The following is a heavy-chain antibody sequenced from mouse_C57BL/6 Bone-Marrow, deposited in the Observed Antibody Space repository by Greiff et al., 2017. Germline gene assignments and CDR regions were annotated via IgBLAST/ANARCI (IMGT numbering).Heavy chain of an antibody. CDR1: GYTFTSYW. V-gene: IGHV1-52*01. CDR2: IDPSDSET. J-gene: IGHJ2*01. Sequence: LQPGAELVRPGSSVKLSCKASGYTFTSYWMHWVKQRPIQGLEWIGNIDPSDSETHYNQKFKDKATLTVDKSSSTAYMQLSSLTSEDSAVYYGAGGKPYYFDYWGKGTTLTVSS. CDR3: AGGKPYYFDY.